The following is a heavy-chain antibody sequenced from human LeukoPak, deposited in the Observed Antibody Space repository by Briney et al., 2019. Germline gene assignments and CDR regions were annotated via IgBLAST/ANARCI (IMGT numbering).Heavy chain of an antibody. D-gene: IGHD4-17*01. CDR2: IISIFGTA. CDR3: ARDRRIGDYVFDY. Sequence: SVKVSCKASGGTFSSYAISWVRQAPGQGLEWMGGIISIFGTANYAQKFQGRVTITADESTSTAYMELSSLRSEDTAVYYCARDRRIGDYVFDYWGQGTLVTVSS. CDR1: GGTFSSYA. V-gene: IGHV1-69*01. J-gene: IGHJ4*02.